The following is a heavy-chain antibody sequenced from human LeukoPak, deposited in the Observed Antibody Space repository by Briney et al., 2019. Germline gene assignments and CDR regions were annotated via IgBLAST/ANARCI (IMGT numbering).Heavy chain of an antibody. CDR2: ISASGHIS. CDR3: AMEGFDI. Sequence: GGSLRLSCAASEITFSSYAISWVRQAPGKGLEWVSIISASGHISNYAESVKGRFTISRDNSKNTLYLQMNSLRVEDTAIYYCAMEGFDIWXQXTXXTVSS. J-gene: IGHJ3*02. D-gene: IGHD3-3*01. CDR1: EITFSSYA. V-gene: IGHV3-23*01.